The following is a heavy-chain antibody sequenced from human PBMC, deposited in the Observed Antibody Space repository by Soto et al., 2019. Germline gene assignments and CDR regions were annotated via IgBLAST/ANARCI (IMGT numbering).Heavy chain of an antibody. CDR1: GGSFSGYY. V-gene: IGHV4-34*01. CDR2: INHSGST. D-gene: IGHD2-15*01. J-gene: IGHJ5*02. CDR3: ARDGARSRKGRHNWFDP. Sequence: QVQLQQWGAGLLKPSETLSLTCAVYGGSFSGYYWSWIRQPPGKGLEWIGEINHSGSTNYNPSLKSRVTISVDTSKNQFSLKLSSVTAADTAVYYCARDGARSRKGRHNWFDPWGQGTLVTVSS.